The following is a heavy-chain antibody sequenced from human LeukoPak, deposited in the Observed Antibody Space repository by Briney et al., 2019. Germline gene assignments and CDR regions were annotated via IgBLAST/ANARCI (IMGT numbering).Heavy chain of an antibody. CDR2: TSSSGGST. D-gene: IGHD6-25*01. V-gene: IGHV3-23*01. Sequence: TGGSLRLSCAASGFTFSNSAMSRVRQAPGKVLQWASATSSSGGSTYYTDSVKGRFTISRDNSKNTLYLQMNSLRAEDTAIYYCAKKSQREFDYWGPGTPVTVSS. CDR3: AKKSQREFDY. J-gene: IGHJ4*02. CDR1: GFTFSNSA.